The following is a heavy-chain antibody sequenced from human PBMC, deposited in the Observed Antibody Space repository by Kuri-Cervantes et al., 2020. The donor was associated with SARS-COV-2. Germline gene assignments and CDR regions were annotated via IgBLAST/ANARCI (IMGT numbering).Heavy chain of an antibody. V-gene: IGHV4-34*01. CDR1: GGSFSGYY. CDR3: ASVSSGWYVVGY. J-gene: IGHJ4*02. D-gene: IGHD6-19*01. Sequence: SETLTLTCAVYGGSFSGYYCSWIRQPPGKGLERIGHIYNSGSTNYTPSLKSRVTISVDPSKNQFSLKLSSVTAEDTAWYYCASVSSGWYVVGYWGQGTLVTVSS. CDR2: IYNSGST.